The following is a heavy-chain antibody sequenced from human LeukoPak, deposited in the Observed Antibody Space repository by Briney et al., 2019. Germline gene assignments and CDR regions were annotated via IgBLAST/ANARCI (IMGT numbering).Heavy chain of an antibody. D-gene: IGHD3-3*01. V-gene: IGHV4-34*01. CDR3: ARAAWASYDFWSGYSYYFDY. CDR1: GGSFSGYY. Sequence: SETLSLTCAVYGGSFSGYYWSWIRQPPGKGLEWIGEINHSGSTNYNPSLKSRVTISVDTSKNQFSLKLSSVTAADTAVYYCARAAWASYDFWSGYSYYFDYWGQGTLVTVSS. CDR2: INHSGST. J-gene: IGHJ4*02.